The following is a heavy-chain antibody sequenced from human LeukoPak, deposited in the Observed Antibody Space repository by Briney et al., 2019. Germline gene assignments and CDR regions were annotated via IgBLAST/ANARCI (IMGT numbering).Heavy chain of an antibody. J-gene: IGHJ3*02. CDR1: GYTFTNYG. CDR2: ISAHNGNT. CDR3: ARTPYSNRAFDI. Sequence: ASVKVSCKASGYTFTNYGISWVRQAPGQGLEWLGWISAHNGNTNYGQKLQGRVTMTTDTSTSTAYMELRSLRSDDTAVYYCARTPYSNRAFDIWGQGTMVTVSS. V-gene: IGHV1-18*01. D-gene: IGHD6-13*01.